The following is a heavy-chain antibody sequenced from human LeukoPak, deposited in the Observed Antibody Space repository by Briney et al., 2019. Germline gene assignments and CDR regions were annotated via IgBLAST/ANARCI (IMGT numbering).Heavy chain of an antibody. V-gene: IGHV3-74*01. J-gene: IGHJ5*02. CDR3: ARGVGYCSSTSCYWWFDP. Sequence: QPGGSLRLSCAASGFTFSSYWMHWVRQAPGKGLVWVSRINSDGSSTSYADSVKGRFTISRDNAKNTLYLQMNSLRAEDTAVYYCARGVGYCSSTSCYWWFDPWGQGTLVTVSS. CDR2: INSDGSST. D-gene: IGHD2-2*01. CDR1: GFTFSSYW.